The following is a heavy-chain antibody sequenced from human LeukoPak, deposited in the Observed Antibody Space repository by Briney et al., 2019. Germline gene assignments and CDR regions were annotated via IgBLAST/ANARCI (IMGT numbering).Heavy chain of an antibody. Sequence: SETLSLTCAVYGGSFSGYYWSWIRQPPGKGLEWIGEINHSGSTNYNPSLKSRVTISVDTSKNQFSLKLSSVTAADTAVYYCARIGGGSYDAFDIWGQGTMVTVSS. V-gene: IGHV4-34*01. CDR3: ARIGGGSYDAFDI. D-gene: IGHD1-26*01. CDR2: INHSGST. J-gene: IGHJ3*02. CDR1: GGSFSGYY.